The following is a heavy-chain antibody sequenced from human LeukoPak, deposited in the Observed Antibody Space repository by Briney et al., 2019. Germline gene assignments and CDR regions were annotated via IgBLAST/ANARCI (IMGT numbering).Heavy chain of an antibody. V-gene: IGHV3-48*01. D-gene: IGHD2-2*01. CDR2: ISSSSSTI. CDR3: ARVGYCSSTSCHGYYYYYMDV. J-gene: IGHJ6*03. Sequence: GGSLRLSCAASGFTFSSYCMNWVRQAPGKGLEWVSYISSSSSTIYYAASVKGRFTISRDNAKNSPYLQMNSLRAEDTAVYYCARVGYCSSTSCHGYYYYYMDVWGKGTTVTVSS. CDR1: GFTFSSYC.